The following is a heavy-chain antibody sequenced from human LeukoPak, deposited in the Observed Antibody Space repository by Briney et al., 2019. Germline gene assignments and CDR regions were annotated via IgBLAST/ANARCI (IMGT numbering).Heavy chain of an antibody. V-gene: IGHV3-11*04. D-gene: IGHD2-2*03. J-gene: IGHJ6*03. CDR2: ISSSGSTI. Sequence: GGSLRLSCAASGFTFSDYYMTWIRQAPGRGLEWVSYISSSGSTIYYADSAKGRFTISRDSAKNSLFLQMNSLRAEDTAVYYCAREDGYCSSTSCSYYYYMDVWGKGTTVTVSS. CDR1: GFTFSDYY. CDR3: AREDGYCSSTSCSYYYYMDV.